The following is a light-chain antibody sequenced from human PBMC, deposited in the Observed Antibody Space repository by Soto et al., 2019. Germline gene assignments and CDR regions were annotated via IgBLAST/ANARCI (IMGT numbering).Light chain of an antibody. J-gene: IGLJ2*01. Sequence: QSALTQPASVSGSPGQSITISSTGTSSDVGSYNLVSWYQQHPGKAPKVMIYEGSKRPSGVSNRFSGSKSGNTASLTISGLQAEDEADYYCCSYEGSSTFGVFGGGTKVTVL. CDR1: SSDVGSYNL. CDR2: EGS. V-gene: IGLV2-23*03. CDR3: CSYEGSSTFGV.